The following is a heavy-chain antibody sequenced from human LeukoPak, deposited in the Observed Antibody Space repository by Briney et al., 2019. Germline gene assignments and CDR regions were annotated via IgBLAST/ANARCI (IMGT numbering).Heavy chain of an antibody. CDR1: GFTFSDYY. CDR3: ARVLRFGELLFSGYFQH. V-gene: IGHV3-11*04. Sequence: GGSLRLSCAASGFTFSDYYMSWIRQAPGKGLEWVSYISSSGSTIYYADSVKGRFTISRDNAKNSLYLQMNSLRAEDTAVYYCARVLRFGELLFSGYFQHWGQGTLVTVSS. D-gene: IGHD3-10*01. CDR2: ISSSGSTI. J-gene: IGHJ1*01.